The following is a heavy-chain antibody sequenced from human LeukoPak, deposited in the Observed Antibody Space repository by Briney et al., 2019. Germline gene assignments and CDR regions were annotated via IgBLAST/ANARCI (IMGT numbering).Heavy chain of an antibody. Sequence: PGGSLRLSSAASGFTFSSYAMSWVRQAPGTGLEWVSAISGSGGSTYYADSVKGRFTISRDNSKNTLYLQMNSLRAEDTAVYYCAGPAADCTNGVCCVNWGQGTLVTVSS. D-gene: IGHD2-8*01. V-gene: IGHV3-23*01. J-gene: IGHJ4*02. CDR1: GFTFSSYA. CDR3: AGPAADCTNGVCCVN. CDR2: ISGSGGST.